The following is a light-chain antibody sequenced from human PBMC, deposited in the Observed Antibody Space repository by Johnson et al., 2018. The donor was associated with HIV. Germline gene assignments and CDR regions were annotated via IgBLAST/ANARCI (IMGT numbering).Light chain of an antibody. CDR2: DNN. V-gene: IGLV1-51*01. CDR3: GTWDSSLSAPYV. J-gene: IGLJ1*01. CDR1: SSNIGNNY. Sequence: QSMLTQPPSVSAAPGQKVTISCSGSSSNIGNNYVSWHHQLPGTAPKLLICDNNKRPSGIPDRFSGYKSGTSATLGITGLQTGDEADYYCGTWDSSLSAPYVFGPVTKVTVL.